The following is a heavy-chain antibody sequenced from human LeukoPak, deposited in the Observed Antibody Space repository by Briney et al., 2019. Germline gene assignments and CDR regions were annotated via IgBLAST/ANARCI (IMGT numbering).Heavy chain of an antibody. CDR3: ARVKVRITMVRGATDYYYYMDV. D-gene: IGHD3-10*01. CDR2: INPNSGGT. V-gene: IGHV1-2*06. J-gene: IGHJ6*03. Sequence: ASVKVSCKASGYTFTGYYMHWVRQAPGQGLEWMGRINPNSGGTNYAQKFQGRVTMTRDTSISTAYMELSRLRSDDTAVYYCARVKVRITMVRGATDYYYYMDVWGKGTTVTVSS. CDR1: GYTFTGYY.